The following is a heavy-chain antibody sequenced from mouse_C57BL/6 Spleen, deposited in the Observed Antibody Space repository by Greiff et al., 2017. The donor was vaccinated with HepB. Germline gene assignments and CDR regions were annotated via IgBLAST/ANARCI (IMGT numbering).Heavy chain of an antibody. D-gene: IGHD2-3*01. CDR1: GYTFTDYY. J-gene: IGHJ1*03. Sequence: VQLQQSGPELVKPGASVKISCKASGYTFTDYYMNWVKQSHGQSLEWIGDINPNNGGTNYNQKFKGKATLTVDKSSSTAYMELRSLTSEDSAVYYCARGDDGPGWYFDVWGTGTTVTVSS. V-gene: IGHV1-26*01. CDR2: INPNNGGT. CDR3: ARGDDGPGWYFDV.